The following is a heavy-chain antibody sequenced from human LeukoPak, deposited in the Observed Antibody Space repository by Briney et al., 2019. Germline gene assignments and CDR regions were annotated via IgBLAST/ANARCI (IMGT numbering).Heavy chain of an antibody. CDR2: IRNDASNT. D-gene: IGHD3-10*01. CDR1: GFTFSSYG. J-gene: IGHJ5*02. CDR3: AIRAGSAWSAGA. Sequence: PGGSLRLSCAASGFTFSSYGMHWVRQAPGKGLDWVAYIRNDASNTYYADSVKGRFSISRDNSKNTVYLQMNSLIPEDTAVYYCAIRAGSAWSAGAWGQGTLVTVSS. V-gene: IGHV3-30*02.